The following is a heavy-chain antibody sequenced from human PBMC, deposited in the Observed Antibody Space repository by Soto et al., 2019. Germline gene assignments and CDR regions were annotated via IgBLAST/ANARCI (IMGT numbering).Heavy chain of an antibody. CDR3: ARSTPWGGAFDY. J-gene: IGHJ4*02. D-gene: IGHD1-26*01. Sequence: QVQLQESGPGLVKPSGTLSLTCAVSSGSISSSNWWSWVRQPPGKGLEWIGEIYHSGSTNYNPSLKSRVTISVAKSMNPFSLKLSSVTAADTAVYYCARSTPWGGAFDYWGQGTLVTVSS. CDR2: IYHSGST. CDR1: SGSISSSNW. V-gene: IGHV4-4*02.